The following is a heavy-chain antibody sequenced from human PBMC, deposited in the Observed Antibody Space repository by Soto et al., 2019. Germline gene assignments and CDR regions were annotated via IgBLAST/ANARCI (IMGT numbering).Heavy chain of an antibody. D-gene: IGHD2-15*01. CDR3: ARGPGGNTVVDY. Sequence: QVQLVQSGAEVKKPGSSVKVSCKASGGTFSSYTISWVRQAPGQGLEWMGRIIPILGIANYAQKFQGRVTITADKSTSTAYMELSSLRSEDTAVYYCARGPGGNTVVDYWGQGTLVTVSS. J-gene: IGHJ4*02. CDR1: GGTFSSYT. V-gene: IGHV1-69*02. CDR2: IIPILGIA.